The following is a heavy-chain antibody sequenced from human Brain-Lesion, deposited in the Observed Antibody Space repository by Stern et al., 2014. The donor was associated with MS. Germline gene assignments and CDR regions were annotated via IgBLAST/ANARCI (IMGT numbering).Heavy chain of an antibody. CDR2: ICGRGGPT. V-gene: IGHV3-23*04. CDR1: GFSFSTYA. CDR3: AKWPHHIAVAGTRYFQH. J-gene: IGHJ1*01. D-gene: IGHD6-19*01. Sequence: EVQLEESGGGLVQPGGSLRLSCAASGFSFSTYAMSWVRQTPGKGLQWVSVICGRGGPTYYADSVKGRFTISRDNSKNTLYLQMDSLRADDTAVYYCAKWPHHIAVAGTRYFQHWGQGTLVTVSS.